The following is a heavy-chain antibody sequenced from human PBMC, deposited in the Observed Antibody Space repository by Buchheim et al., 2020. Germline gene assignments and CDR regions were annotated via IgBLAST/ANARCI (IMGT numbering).Heavy chain of an antibody. D-gene: IGHD5-18*01. CDR1: GGSISSYY. Sequence: QVQLQESGPGLVKPSKTLSLTCTVSGGSISSYYWSWIRQPPGKGLEWIGYIYYSGSTYYNPSLKSRVTISVDTSKNQFSLKLSSVTAADTAVYYCARESDTTMRYYGMDVWGQGTT. CDR3: ARESDTTMRYYGMDV. CDR2: IYYSGST. V-gene: IGHV4-59*12. J-gene: IGHJ6*02.